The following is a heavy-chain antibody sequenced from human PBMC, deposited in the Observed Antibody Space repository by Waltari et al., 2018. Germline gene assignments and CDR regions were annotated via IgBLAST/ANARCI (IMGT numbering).Heavy chain of an antibody. CDR2: IRSKAYGGTP. Sequence: EVQLLESGGGLVQPGRSLRLACTASGFIFGDYAMSWFRPAPGKGLAWVGFIRSKAYGGTPEYGASVRGRFTISRDDSKGTAYLQMSSLRTEDTAVYYCARAETTVTIPDSYYYYYYGMDVWGQGTTVTVSS. CDR3: ARAETTVTIPDSYYYYYYGMDV. D-gene: IGHD4-17*01. J-gene: IGHJ6*02. CDR1: GFIFGDYA. V-gene: IGHV3-49*03.